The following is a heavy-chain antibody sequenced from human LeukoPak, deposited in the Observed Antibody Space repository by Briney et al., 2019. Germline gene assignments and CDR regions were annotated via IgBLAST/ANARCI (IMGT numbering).Heavy chain of an antibody. CDR2: IYHSGST. CDR1: GYSISSGYY. Sequence: SETLSLTCAVSGYSISSGYYWGWIRQPPGKGLEWIGSIYHSGSTYYNPSLKSRVTISVDTSKNQFSLKLSSVTAADTAVYYCARDRRDGYNMGDSDFGYWGQGTLVTVSS. J-gene: IGHJ4*02. CDR3: ARDRRDGYNMGDSDFGY. D-gene: IGHD5-24*01. V-gene: IGHV4-38-2*02.